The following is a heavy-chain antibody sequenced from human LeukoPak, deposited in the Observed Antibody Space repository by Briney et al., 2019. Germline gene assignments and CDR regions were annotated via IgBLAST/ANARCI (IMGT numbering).Heavy chain of an antibody. CDR3: ARHPGYYYYMDV. CDR2: MYHTGST. V-gene: IGHV4-34*01. Sequence: SETLSLTCAVYGGSFSGYYWSWIRQPPGKGLEWIGSMYHTGSTYYNPSLKSRVTISVDTSKNQFSLKLSSVTAADTAVYYCARHPGYYYYMDVWGKGTTVTISS. D-gene: IGHD3-10*01. CDR1: GGSFSGYY. J-gene: IGHJ6*03.